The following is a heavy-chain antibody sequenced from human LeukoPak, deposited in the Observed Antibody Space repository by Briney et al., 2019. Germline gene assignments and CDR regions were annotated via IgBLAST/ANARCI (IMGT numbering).Heavy chain of an antibody. J-gene: IGHJ4*02. D-gene: IGHD1-26*01. CDR1: GFTFSGHW. Sequence: GGSLRLSCADSGFTFSGHWMHWVRQAPGKGLVWVSRIKYDASSTSYADSVKGRFTISRDNAKNTLYLQMNSLRAEDTAVYYCARGATYAYYQDYWGQGTLVTVSS. CDR2: IKYDASST. V-gene: IGHV3-74*01. CDR3: ARGATYAYYQDY.